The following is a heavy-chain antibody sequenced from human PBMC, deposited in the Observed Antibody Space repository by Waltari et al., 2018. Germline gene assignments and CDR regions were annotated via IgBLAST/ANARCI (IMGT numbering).Heavy chain of an antibody. Sequence: QVQLVQSGAEVKKPGSSVKVSCKASGGTFSSYAISWVRQAPGQGLEWMGGIIPICGTANYAQKFQGRVTITADESTSTAYMELSSLRSEDTAVYYCARDSGYGDPQDGAFDIWGQGTMVTVSS. V-gene: IGHV1-69*12. J-gene: IGHJ3*02. CDR1: GGTFSSYA. CDR3: ARDSGYGDPQDGAFDI. D-gene: IGHD4-17*01. CDR2: IIPICGTA.